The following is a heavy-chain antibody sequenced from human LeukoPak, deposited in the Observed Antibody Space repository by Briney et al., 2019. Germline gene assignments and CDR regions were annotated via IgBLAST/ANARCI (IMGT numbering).Heavy chain of an antibody. CDR2: IYSGGST. CDR3: ARRPPRIGHSYYHYGMDV. CDR1: GFSVSSNY. V-gene: IGHV3-66*04. J-gene: IGHJ6*02. Sequence: GGSLRLSCAVSGFSVSSNYMSWVRQPAGKGLEWVSLIYSGGSTYYADSVKGRFSISRDNSKNPMYLQMNSLRTEDTAVYYCARRPPRIGHSYYHYGMDVWGQGTTVTVSS.